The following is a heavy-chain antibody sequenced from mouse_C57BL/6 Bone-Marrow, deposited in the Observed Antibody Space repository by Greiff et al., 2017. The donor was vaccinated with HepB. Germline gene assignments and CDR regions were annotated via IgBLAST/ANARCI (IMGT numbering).Heavy chain of an antibody. CDR1: GFTFSSYA. CDR3: ASGGHYYGSSSYYFDY. Sequence: EVKLQESGGGLVKPGGSLKLSCAASGFTFSSYAMSWVRQTPEKRLEWVATISDGGSYTYYPDNVKGRFTISRDNAKNNLYLQMSHLKSEDTAMYYCASGGHYYGSSSYYFDYWGQGTTLTVSS. D-gene: IGHD1-1*01. CDR2: ISDGGSYT. V-gene: IGHV5-4*03. J-gene: IGHJ2*01.